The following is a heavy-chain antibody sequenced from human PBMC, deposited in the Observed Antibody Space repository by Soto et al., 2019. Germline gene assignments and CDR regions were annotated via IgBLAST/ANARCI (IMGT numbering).Heavy chain of an antibody. CDR2: IYQSGKT. CDR1: GFPVSYGYY. CDR3: ARLYCSSVSCYNDY. J-gene: IGHJ4*02. Sequence: PSETLSLTCGVSGFPVSYGYYWGWIRQPPGKGLEWLGSIYQSGKTYYNPSLKSRLTLSMGTSRNEFSLRLRSVTAADTAVYFCARLYCSSVSCYNDYWGPGVLVTVS. V-gene: IGHV4-38-2*01. D-gene: IGHD2-2*01.